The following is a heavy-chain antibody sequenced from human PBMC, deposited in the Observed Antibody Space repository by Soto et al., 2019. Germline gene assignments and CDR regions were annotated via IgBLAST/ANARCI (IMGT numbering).Heavy chain of an antibody. V-gene: IGHV1-69*13. J-gene: IGHJ5*02. CDR2: IIPIFGTA. D-gene: IGHD5-18*01. CDR3: ARVRVDTAMVTREALYNWFDP. Sequence: ASVKVSCKASGGTFSSYAISWVRQAPGQGLEWMGGIIPIFGTANYAQKFQGRVTITADESTSTAYMELSSLRSEDTAVYYCARVRVDTAMVTREALYNWFDPWGQGTLVTVSS. CDR1: GGTFSSYA.